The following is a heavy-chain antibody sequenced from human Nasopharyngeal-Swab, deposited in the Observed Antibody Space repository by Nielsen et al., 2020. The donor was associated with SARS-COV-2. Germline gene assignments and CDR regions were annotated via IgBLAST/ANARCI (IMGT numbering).Heavy chain of an antibody. CDR3: ARDTGGAAAEPFYEF. J-gene: IGHJ4*02. D-gene: IGHD3/OR15-3a*01. V-gene: IGHV3-30*02. CDR2: IQYDGSND. Sequence: GESLKISCAASGFIFSDYGIHWVRQAPGKGLEWVASIQYDGSNDNYSRSVKGRFTISKDNSNNMVYLQMNSLRDEDTAIYYCARDTGGAAAEPFYEFWGQGTLVTVSS. CDR1: GFIFSDYG.